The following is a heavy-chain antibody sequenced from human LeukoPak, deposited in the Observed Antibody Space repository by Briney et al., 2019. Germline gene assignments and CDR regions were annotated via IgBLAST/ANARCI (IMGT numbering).Heavy chain of an antibody. CDR3: ARVELDCSSTSCPDYYFDY. V-gene: IGHV3-53*01. Sequence: GGSLRLSCAASGFTVSSNYMSRVRQAPGKGLEWVSVIYSGGSTYYADSVKGRFTISRDNSKNTLYLQMNSLRAEDTAVYYCARVELDCSSTSCPDYYFDYWGQGTLVTVSS. CDR1: GFTVSSNY. D-gene: IGHD2-2*01. CDR2: IYSGGST. J-gene: IGHJ4*02.